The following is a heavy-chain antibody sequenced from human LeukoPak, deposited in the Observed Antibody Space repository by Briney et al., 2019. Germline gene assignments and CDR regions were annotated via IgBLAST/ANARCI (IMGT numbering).Heavy chain of an antibody. V-gene: IGHV4-59*01. CDR3: AGLIAVAGTGFDY. Sequence: SETLSLTCTVSGGSISSYYWSWIRQPPGKGLVWIGYIYYSGSTNYNPSLKSRVTISVDTSKNQFSLKLSSVTAADTAVYYCAGLIAVAGTGFDYWGQGTLVTVSS. D-gene: IGHD6-19*01. J-gene: IGHJ4*02. CDR1: GGSISSYY. CDR2: IYYSGST.